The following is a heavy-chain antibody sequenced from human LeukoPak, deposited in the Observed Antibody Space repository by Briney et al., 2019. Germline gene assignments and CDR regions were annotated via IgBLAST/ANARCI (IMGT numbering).Heavy chain of an antibody. CDR3: ARTLVLEISPGVRAFDI. V-gene: IGHV4-4*02. CDR2: VSLKGAT. J-gene: IGHJ3*02. Sequence: PSGTLSLTCAVSGGSIITTNWWSWVRQPPGKGLEWIGEVSLKGATNYNPSLKSRVTISVDTSKNQFSLKLSSVTAADTAVYYCARTLVLEISPGVRAFDIWGQGTMVTVSS. CDR1: GGSIITTNW. D-gene: IGHD5-24*01.